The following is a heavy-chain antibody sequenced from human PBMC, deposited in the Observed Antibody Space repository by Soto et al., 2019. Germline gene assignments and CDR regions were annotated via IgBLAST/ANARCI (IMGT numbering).Heavy chain of an antibody. J-gene: IGHJ4*02. V-gene: IGHV3-7*01. CDR1: GFTFANYY. D-gene: IGHD2-8*01. CDR3: ARVEGYCTNGACYTINDY. CDR2: IKQDGSEK. Sequence: GGSLSLSCATSGFTFANYYMTWVRQPPGKGLEWVANIKQDGSEKFYGDSVKGRFTISRDNAKNSLFLQMNSLRADDTAVYYCARVEGYCTNGACYTINDYWDQGSLVTVSS.